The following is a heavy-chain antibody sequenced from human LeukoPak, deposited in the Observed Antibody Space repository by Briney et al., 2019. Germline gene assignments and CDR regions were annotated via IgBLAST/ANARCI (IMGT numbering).Heavy chain of an antibody. CDR1: GYTFTSYY. V-gene: IGHV1-46*01. CDR3: ARVTAMTFDY. D-gene: IGHD5-18*01. CDR2: INPSGGST. J-gene: IGHJ4*02. Sequence: ASVKVSCKASGYTFTSYYMHWVRQAPGQGLEWMGIINPSGGSTSYAQKFQGRVTLARDTSTSTVYMELSSLRSEDTAVYYCARVTAMTFDYWGQGTLVTVSS.